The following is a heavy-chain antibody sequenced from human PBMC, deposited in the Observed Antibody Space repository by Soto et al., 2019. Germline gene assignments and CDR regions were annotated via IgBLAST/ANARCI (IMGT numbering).Heavy chain of an antibody. J-gene: IGHJ6*03. CDR3: ATESSGSGSYPRALFLLYMDV. D-gene: IGHD3-10*01. Sequence: ASVKVSCKVSGYTLTELSMHWVRQAPGKGLEWMGGFDPEDGETIYAQKFQGRVTMTEDTSTDTAYMELSSLRSEDTAVYYCATESSGSGSYPRALFLLYMDVWGKGTTVTVSS. CDR2: FDPEDGET. CDR1: GYTLTELS. V-gene: IGHV1-24*01.